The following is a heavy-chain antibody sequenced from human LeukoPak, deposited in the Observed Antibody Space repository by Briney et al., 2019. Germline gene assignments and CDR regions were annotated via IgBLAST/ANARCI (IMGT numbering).Heavy chain of an antibody. J-gene: IGHJ4*02. CDR3: ARSLDFDY. D-gene: IGHD5/OR15-5a*01. CDR1: GGSISSGSYY. CDR2: IYTSGST. Sequence: SETLSLTCTVSGGSISSGSYYWSWIRQPAGKGLEWIGRIYTSGSTNYNPSLKSRVTISVDTSKNQFSLKLSSVTAADTAVYYCARSLDFDYWGQGTLVTVSS. V-gene: IGHV4-61*02.